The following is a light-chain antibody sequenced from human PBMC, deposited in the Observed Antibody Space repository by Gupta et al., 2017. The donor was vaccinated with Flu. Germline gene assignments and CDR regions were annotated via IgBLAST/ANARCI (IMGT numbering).Light chain of an antibody. Sequence: DIQMTQSPSTLSASVGDRVTITCRASQNIHRWLAWYQQKPGKAPKLLIYGATRVESGVPSRFSGSGSVTEFTLTSSRRQPDDFANYYGQQDYMYAIFGQGTKVEIK. CDR3: QQDYMYAI. V-gene: IGKV1-5*03. CDR1: QNIHRW. J-gene: IGKJ2*01. CDR2: GAT.